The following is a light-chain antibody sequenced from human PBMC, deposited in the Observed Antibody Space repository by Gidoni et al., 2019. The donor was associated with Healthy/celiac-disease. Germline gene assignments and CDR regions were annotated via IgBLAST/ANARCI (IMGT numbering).Light chain of an antibody. V-gene: IGKV3-20*01. CDR3: QQYGSSPVT. J-gene: IGKJ5*01. CDR1: QSVSSSY. Sequence: EIVLTQSPGTLSLSPGERATLSCRASQSVSSSYLAWYQQKPGQAPRLLIYGASSRATGIPDRLSGSGSGTDFTLTISRLEHEDFAVYYCQQYGSSPVTFGQGTRLEIK. CDR2: GAS.